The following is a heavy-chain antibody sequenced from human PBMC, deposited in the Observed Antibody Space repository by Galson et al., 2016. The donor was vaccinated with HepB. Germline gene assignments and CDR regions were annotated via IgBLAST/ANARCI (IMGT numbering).Heavy chain of an antibody. Sequence: TVTVSCMASGYTFTTYAITWARQAPGQGPEWMGWINTNTGNPTYAHGFPGRFVFTLDTSVSTAYLQISSLKAEDTAVYYCARDLIGGVYYWGQGTLVTVSS. D-gene: IGHD3-16*01. CDR2: INTNTGNP. CDR3: ARDLIGGVYY. J-gene: IGHJ4*02. CDR1: GYTFTTYA. V-gene: IGHV7-4-1*02.